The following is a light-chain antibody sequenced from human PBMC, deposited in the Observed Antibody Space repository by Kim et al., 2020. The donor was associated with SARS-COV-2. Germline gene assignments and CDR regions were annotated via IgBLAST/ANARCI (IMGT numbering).Light chain of an antibody. Sequence: LSPEEPATLSCRASQSVNNYLAWYQQTPGQAPRLLIYDVSNRATGIPDRFRGSGSGKDFTLTIRSLEPEDFALYYCQRSSWPLTFGQGTRLEIK. CDR3: QRSSWPLT. J-gene: IGKJ5*01. V-gene: IGKV3-11*01. CDR1: QSVNNY. CDR2: DVS.